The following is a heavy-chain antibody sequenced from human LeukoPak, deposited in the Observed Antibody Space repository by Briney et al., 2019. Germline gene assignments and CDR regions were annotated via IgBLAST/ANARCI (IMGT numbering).Heavy chain of an antibody. J-gene: IGHJ4*02. CDR3: AREGGLSSSWFDY. CDR2: IIPIFGTA. D-gene: IGHD6-13*01. Sequence: ASVTVSFKASGGTFSSYAISWVRQAPGQGLEWMGGIIPIFGTANYAQKFQGRVTITADESTSTAYMELSSLRSEDTAVYYCAREGGLSSSWFDYWGQGTLVTVSS. CDR1: GGTFSSYA. V-gene: IGHV1-69*13.